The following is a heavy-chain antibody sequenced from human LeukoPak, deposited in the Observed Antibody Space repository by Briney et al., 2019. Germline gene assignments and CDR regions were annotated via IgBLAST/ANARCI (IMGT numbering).Heavy chain of an antibody. V-gene: IGHV4-34*01. J-gene: IGHJ4*02. CDR3: ARRGSSIQYYFDY. CDR2: INHSGST. Sequence: SSETLSLTCAVYGGSFSGYYWSWIRQPPGKGLERIGEINHSGSTNYNPSLKSRVTISVDTSKNQFSLKLSSVTAADTAVYYCARRGSSIQYYFDYWGQGTLVTVSS. D-gene: IGHD6-13*01. CDR1: GGSFSGYY.